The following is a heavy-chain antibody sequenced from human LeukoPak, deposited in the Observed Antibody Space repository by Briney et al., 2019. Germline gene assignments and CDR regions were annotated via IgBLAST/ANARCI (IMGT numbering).Heavy chain of an antibody. J-gene: IGHJ3*01. CDR2: IHYSGNT. V-gene: IGHV4-31*03. Sequence: SETLSLTCTVSGGSMSRGEYYWSWIRQHPGKGLEWIGHIHYSGNTYYTPSLKSRVIISGDTSKNQFSLKLSSVTAADTAVYYCAKTTIMLTDAFDLWGQGTMVTVSS. CDR3: AKTTIMLTDAFDL. CDR1: GGSMSRGEYY. D-gene: IGHD3-16*01.